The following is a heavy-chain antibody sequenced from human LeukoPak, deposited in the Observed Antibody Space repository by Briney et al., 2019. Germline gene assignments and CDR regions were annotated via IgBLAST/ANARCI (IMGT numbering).Heavy chain of an antibody. CDR3: ARGGGMDV. Sequence: GGSLRLSCAASGFTFSSYWMNWARQAPGKGLEWVASINHNGNVNYYVDSVKGRFTISRDNTKNSLYLQMSNLRAEDTAVYFCARGGGMDVWGQGATVTVSS. CDR2: INHNGNVN. D-gene: IGHD3-16*01. J-gene: IGHJ6*02. CDR1: GFTFSSYW. V-gene: IGHV3-7*03.